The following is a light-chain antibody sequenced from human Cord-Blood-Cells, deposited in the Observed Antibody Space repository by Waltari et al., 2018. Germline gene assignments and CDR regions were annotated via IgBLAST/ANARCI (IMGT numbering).Light chain of an antibody. CDR1: QSISSY. J-gene: IGKJ2*01. CDR3: QQSYSTPPYT. Sequence: DIQMTQSPSSLSASVVHRVTITCRASQSISSYLNWYQQKPGKAPKPLIYAACSLQSGVPSRFSGSGSGTDFTLTISSLQPEDFATYYCQQSYSTPPYTFGQGTKLEIK. CDR2: AAC. V-gene: IGKV1-39*01.